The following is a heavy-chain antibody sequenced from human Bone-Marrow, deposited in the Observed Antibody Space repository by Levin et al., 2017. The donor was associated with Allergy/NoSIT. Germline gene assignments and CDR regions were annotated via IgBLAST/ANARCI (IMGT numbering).Heavy chain of an antibody. J-gene: IGHJ3*02. D-gene: IGHD3-22*01. CDR3: AREAGPYDSSGYYAGAFDI. CDR1: GFTFSSYW. CDR2: IKQDGSEK. Sequence: AGGSLRLSCAASGFTFSSYWMSWVRQAPGKGLEWVANIKQDGSEKYYVDSVKGRFTISRDNAKNSLYLQMNSLRAEDTAVYYCAREAGPYDSSGYYAGAFDIWGQGTMVTVSS. V-gene: IGHV3-7*04.